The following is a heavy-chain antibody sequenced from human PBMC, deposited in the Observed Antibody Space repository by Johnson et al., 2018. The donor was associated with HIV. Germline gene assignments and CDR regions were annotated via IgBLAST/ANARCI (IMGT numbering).Heavy chain of an antibody. Sequence: VQLVESGGGFVQPGGSLRPSCAGSGISVSRNYMSWVRQAPGTGLEWVSLIYSGENAKYAAPVNVRFTTSRDSSKNTLFLQLNSLRPEDTAVYYCARVSLAYSYGYDALDIWGQGTMVTVSS. D-gene: IGHD5-18*01. CDR2: IYSGENA. V-gene: IGHV3-66*02. CDR3: ARVSLAYSYGYDALDI. CDR1: GISVSRNY. J-gene: IGHJ3*02.